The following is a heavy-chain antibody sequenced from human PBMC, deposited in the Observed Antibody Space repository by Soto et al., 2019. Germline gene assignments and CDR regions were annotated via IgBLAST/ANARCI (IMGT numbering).Heavy chain of an antibody. CDR1: GGSSSSSNW. V-gene: IGHV4-4*02. J-gene: IGHJ5*02. CDR3: AREPYYYGSGSYSRWFDP. Sequence: PSETLSLTCTVSGGSSSSSNWWSWVRQPPGKGLEWIGEIYHSGSTNYNPSLKSRVTISVDKSKNQFSLKLSSVTAADTAAYYCAREPYYYGSGSYSRWFDPWGQGTLVTVSS. D-gene: IGHD3-10*01. CDR2: IYHSGST.